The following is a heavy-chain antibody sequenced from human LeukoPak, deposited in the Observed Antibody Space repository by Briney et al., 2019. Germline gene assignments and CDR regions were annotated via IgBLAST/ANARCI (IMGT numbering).Heavy chain of an antibody. J-gene: IGHJ4*02. CDR2: IYTSGST. CDR1: GSSISSYY. V-gene: IGHV4-4*07. Sequence: SETLSLTCTVSGSSISSYYWSWIRQPAGKGLEWIGRIYTSGSTNYNASLKSRVSMSVDTSKNQFSLKLSSVTAADTAVFYCARENSGSYREFDYWGQGTLVTVSS. CDR3: ARENSGSYREFDY. D-gene: IGHD1-26*01.